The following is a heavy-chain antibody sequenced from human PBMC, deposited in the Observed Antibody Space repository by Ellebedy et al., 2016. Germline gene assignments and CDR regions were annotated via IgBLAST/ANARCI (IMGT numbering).Heavy chain of an antibody. Sequence: GGSLRLSCAASRFTFSDYYMSWVRQAPGKGLQWVSYISSTGTMYYADSVKGRFTISRDNAENSLYLQMNSLRAEDTAVYYCARDMSCSGGTCYHGYWYFDLWGRGTRVTVSS. CDR1: RFTFSDYY. CDR2: ISSTGTM. CDR3: ARDMSCSGGTCYHGYWYFDL. V-gene: IGHV3-69-1*01. D-gene: IGHD2-15*01. J-gene: IGHJ2*01.